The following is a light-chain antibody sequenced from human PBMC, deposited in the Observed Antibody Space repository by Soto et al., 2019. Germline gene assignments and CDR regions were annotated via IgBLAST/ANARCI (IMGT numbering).Light chain of an antibody. CDR1: QTVSNW. CDR2: RAS. J-gene: IGKJ1*01. Sequence: DIQMTQSPSTLSPSVGDRVTITCRASQTVSNWLAWYQQKPGKAPKVLIYRASSLESGVPSRFSGSGSGTEFTLTISSLQPDDFATYYCQQYNRYQWTFGQGTKVDIK. V-gene: IGKV1-5*03. CDR3: QQYNRYQWT.